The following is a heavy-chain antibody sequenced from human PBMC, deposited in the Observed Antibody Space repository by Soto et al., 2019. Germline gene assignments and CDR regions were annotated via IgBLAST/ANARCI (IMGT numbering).Heavy chain of an antibody. CDR1: GFSLNTRGVG. D-gene: IGHD2-8*01. CDR2: IYWDDDR. J-gene: IGHJ4*02. V-gene: IGHV2-5*02. Sequence: QITLRESGPTLVKPTQTLTLTCTFSGFSLNTRGVGVGWIRQPPGKALEWLALIYWDDDRRNSPSLKNRLTITRDTPRGQGFLILSNMHSVDTATYSCAHSRWFNGGGFSHFDYCGQGILVTVSS. CDR3: AHSRWFNGGGFSHFDY.